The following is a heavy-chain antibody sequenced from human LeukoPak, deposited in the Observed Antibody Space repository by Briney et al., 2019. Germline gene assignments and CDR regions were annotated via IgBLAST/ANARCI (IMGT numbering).Heavy chain of an antibody. CDR1: GFTVSSNY. CDR2: IYSGGST. D-gene: IGHD6-19*01. Sequence: GGSLRLSCAASGFTVSSNYMSWVRQAPGKGLEWVSVIYSGGSTYYADSVKGRFTISRDNSKNTLYLQMNSLRAEDTAVYYCARGSSGWSYYYYGMDVWGQGTTVTVSS. J-gene: IGHJ6*02. CDR3: ARGSSGWSYYYYGMDV. V-gene: IGHV3-66*01.